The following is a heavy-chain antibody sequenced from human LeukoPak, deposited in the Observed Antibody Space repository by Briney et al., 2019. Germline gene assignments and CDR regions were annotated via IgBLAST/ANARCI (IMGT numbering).Heavy chain of an antibody. Sequence: GGSLRLSCAASGFTFSSYAMHWVRQAPGKGLEWVSTISGSGVTTYYVDSVKGRFTISRDNSKNTLYLQMNSLRAEDTAIFYCAKESPHFDYWGQGTLVTVSS. CDR1: GFTFSSYA. V-gene: IGHV3-23*01. J-gene: IGHJ4*02. CDR2: ISGSGVTT. CDR3: AKESPHFDY.